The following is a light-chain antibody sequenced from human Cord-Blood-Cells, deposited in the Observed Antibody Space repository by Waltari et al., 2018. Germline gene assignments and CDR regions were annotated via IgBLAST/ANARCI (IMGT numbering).Light chain of an antibody. CDR2: EVS. Sequence: QSALTQPASVSGSPGHSISIPCTGTNSDVGGCNYVSWYQQNPVKAPKLRIYEVSNRPYGVSNRVSGSKAGDTASRTISGLQAEDEADSYCSSYTSRSSRVFGGGTKLTVL. CDR3: SSYTSRSSRV. V-gene: IGLV2-14*01. CDR1: NSDVGGCNY. J-gene: IGLJ3*02.